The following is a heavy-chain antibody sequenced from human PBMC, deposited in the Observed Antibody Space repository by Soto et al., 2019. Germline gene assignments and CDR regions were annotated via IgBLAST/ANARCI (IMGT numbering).Heavy chain of an antibody. CDR3: ARQRRDFDY. V-gene: IGHV4-61*08. Sequence: SETLSLTCTVSGGSISSGGYSWSWIRQPPGKGLQWIGYIFSSGSTNYNPSLKSRVTLSVNTSKNQFSLNLNSVTAAETAVYYCARQRRDFDYWGQGYLVTVX. CDR2: IFSSGST. D-gene: IGHD6-25*01. J-gene: IGHJ4*02. CDR1: GGSISSGGYS.